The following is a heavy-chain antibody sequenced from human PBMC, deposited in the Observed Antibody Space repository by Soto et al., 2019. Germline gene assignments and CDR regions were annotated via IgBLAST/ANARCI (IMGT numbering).Heavy chain of an antibody. CDR1: GFAFTSSA. V-gene: IGHV1-58*01. CDR2: IVVGSGNT. CDR3: AADPGYSYGYSGRDY. J-gene: IGHJ4*02. D-gene: IGHD5-18*01. Sequence: SVKVSCKASGFAFTSSAVQWVRQARGQRLEWIGWIVVGSGNTNYAQKFQERVTITRDMSTSTAYMELSSLRSEDTAVYYCAADPGYSYGYSGRDYWGQGTLVTVSS.